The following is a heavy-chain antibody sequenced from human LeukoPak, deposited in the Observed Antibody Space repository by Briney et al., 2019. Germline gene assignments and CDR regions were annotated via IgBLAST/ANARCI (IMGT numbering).Heavy chain of an antibody. Sequence: SETLSLTCTVSGGSISNYYWSWIRQPPGKGLEWIGYIYYSGSTNYNPSLKSRVTISVDTSKNQFSLKLSSVTAADTAVYYCARGSSSWTYYYGMDVWGQGTTVTVSS. CDR1: GGSISNYY. D-gene: IGHD6-13*01. V-gene: IGHV4-59*01. J-gene: IGHJ6*02. CDR3: ARGSSSWTYYYGMDV. CDR2: IYYSGST.